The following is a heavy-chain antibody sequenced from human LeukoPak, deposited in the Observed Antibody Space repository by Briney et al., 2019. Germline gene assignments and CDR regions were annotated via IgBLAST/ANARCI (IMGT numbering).Heavy chain of an antibody. D-gene: IGHD6-13*01. Sequence: GGSLRLSCAAAGFTFSAYSMNWVNQAPGKGLEWVSTISGSGGSTDYADSVKGRFTISRDNSKNTLYLQMNSLRVEDTAVYYCAGPGYSSSWYEGYWGQGTLVTVSS. CDR2: ISGSGGST. CDR1: GFTFSAYS. J-gene: IGHJ4*02. V-gene: IGHV3-23*01. CDR3: AGPGYSSSWYEGY.